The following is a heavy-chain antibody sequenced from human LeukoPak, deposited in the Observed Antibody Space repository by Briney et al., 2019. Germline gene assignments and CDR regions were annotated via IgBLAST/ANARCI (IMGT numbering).Heavy chain of an antibody. D-gene: IGHD3-22*01. CDR1: GITLSNYG. J-gene: IGHJ4*02. Sequence: GGSLRLSCAVSGITLSNYGMSWVRQAPGKGLEWVAGISDSGGRTNYADSVKGRFTISRDNPKNTLYLQMNSLRAEDTAVYFCAKRGAVIRVILAGFHKEAYYFDSWGQGALVTVSS. CDR2: ISDSGGRT. V-gene: IGHV3-23*01. CDR3: AKRGAVIRVILAGFHKEAYYFDS.